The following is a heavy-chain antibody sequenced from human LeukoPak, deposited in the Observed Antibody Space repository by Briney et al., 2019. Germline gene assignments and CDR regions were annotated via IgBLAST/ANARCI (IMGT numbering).Heavy chain of an antibody. Sequence: GASVKVSCKASGYTFTDYYMNWVRQAPGQGLEWMGWINPNSGGTNYAQKFQGRVTMTRDTSISTAYMELSRLRSDDTAVYYCARELGYDFWSGYYITGRPGYWGQGTLVTVSS. V-gene: IGHV1-2*02. J-gene: IGHJ4*02. CDR2: INPNSGGT. CDR1: GYTFTDYY. CDR3: ARELGYDFWSGYYITGRPGY. D-gene: IGHD3-3*01.